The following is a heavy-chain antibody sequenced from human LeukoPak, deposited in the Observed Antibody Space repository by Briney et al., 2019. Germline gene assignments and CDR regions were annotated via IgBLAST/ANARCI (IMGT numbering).Heavy chain of an antibody. CDR3: ARKWNGGFDI. CDR2: QSDTGAYT. V-gene: IGHV3-23*01. J-gene: IGHJ3*02. CDR1: GFTFSNYA. Sequence: PGGSLRLSCTASGFTFSNYAMSCVRQAPGKGLEWVSDQSDTGAYTNYVGSAKGRFTISRDNSKNTLWLQMNSLRAEDTAVYYCARKWNGGFDIWSQGTMVTVSS. D-gene: IGHD1-1*01.